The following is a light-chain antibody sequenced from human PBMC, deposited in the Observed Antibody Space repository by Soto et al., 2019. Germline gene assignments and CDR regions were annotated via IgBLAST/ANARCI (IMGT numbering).Light chain of an antibody. J-gene: IGKJ1*01. V-gene: IGKV1-39*01. CDR2: DVS. Sequence: HMARSPTNVDATVGYIFTMPCRASQSISSYLKWYQQKPGKAPKLLIYDVSCLESEMPYKVSLSGSQTELTLITSSRHCAQFATFIEQEYNTFQTFSPGTKVDIK. CDR3: QEYNTFQT. CDR1: QSISSY.